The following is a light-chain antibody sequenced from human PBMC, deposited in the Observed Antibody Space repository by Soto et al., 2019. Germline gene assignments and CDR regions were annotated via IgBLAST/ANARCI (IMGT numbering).Light chain of an antibody. CDR1: QSVSSSH. CDR2: GAS. Sequence: EIVLTQSPGTLSLSPGERATLSCRASQSVSSSHLAWYQQKPGQAPRLLIYGASSRATGIPDRFSGSGSGTDFTVTISRLEPEDFAVYYCQQYGSSRFTFGPGTKVDIK. V-gene: IGKV3-20*01. CDR3: QQYGSSRFT. J-gene: IGKJ3*01.